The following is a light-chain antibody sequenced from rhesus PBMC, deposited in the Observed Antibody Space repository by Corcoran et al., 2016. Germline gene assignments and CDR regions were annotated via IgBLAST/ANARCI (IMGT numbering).Light chain of an antibody. CDR3: QQYSSSPWT. J-gene: IGKJ1*01. Sequence: DIQMTQSPSSLSASVGDTVAITCRASQSISSWLAWYQQKPGKAPKLLIYKASTLQSGVPSRFSGSGSGTDFTLTISSLQSADFATYYCQQYSSSPWTFGQGTKVEIK. CDR1: QSISSW. V-gene: IGKV1-22*01. CDR2: KAS.